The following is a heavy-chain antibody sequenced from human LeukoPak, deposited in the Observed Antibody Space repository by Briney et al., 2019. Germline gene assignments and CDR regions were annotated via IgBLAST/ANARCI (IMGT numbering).Heavy chain of an antibody. J-gene: IGHJ6*02. CDR3: AKDNGDYFYYYYGMDV. CDR2: ISYDGSNK. Sequence: GGSLRLSCAASGFSFSSYGMHWVRQAPGKGLEWVAVISYDGSNKYYADSVKGRFTISRDNSKNTLYLQMNSLRAEDTAVYYCAKDNGDYFYYYYGMDVWGQGTTVTVSS. V-gene: IGHV3-30*18. D-gene: IGHD4-17*01. CDR1: GFSFSSYG.